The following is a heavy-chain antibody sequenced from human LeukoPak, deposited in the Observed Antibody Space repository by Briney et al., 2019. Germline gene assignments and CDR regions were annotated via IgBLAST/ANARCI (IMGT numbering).Heavy chain of an antibody. Sequence: PSETLSLTCTVSGGSISSGGYYWSWIRQHPGKGLEWIGYIYYSGSTYYNPSLKSRVTISVDTSKNQFSLKLSSVTAADTAVYYCARTYYYGSGSYYYFDYWGQGTLVTVSS. CDR1: GGSISSGGYY. J-gene: IGHJ4*02. CDR3: ARTYYYGSGSYYYFDY. D-gene: IGHD3-10*01. V-gene: IGHV4-61*08. CDR2: IYYSGST.